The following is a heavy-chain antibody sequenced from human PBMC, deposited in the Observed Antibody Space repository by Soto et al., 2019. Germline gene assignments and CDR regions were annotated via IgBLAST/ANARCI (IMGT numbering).Heavy chain of an antibody. CDR3: ARARGYSYANDY. CDR2: IIPILGIA. CDR1: GGTFSSYT. V-gene: IGHV1-69*02. Sequence: QVQLVQSGAEVKKPGSSVKVSCKASGGTFSSYTISWVRQAPGQGLEWMGRIIPILGIANYAQKFQGRVTSTADKSTSTAYMELSSLRSEDTAVYYCARARGYSYANDYWGQGTLVTVSS. J-gene: IGHJ4*02. D-gene: IGHD5-18*01.